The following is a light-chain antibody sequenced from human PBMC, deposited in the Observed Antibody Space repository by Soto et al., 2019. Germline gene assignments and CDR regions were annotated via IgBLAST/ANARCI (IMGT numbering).Light chain of an antibody. Sequence: EIVLTQSPGTLSLSPGDRATLSCRASQSVNSNYLAWYQRKPGQAPRLLIYGASNRATDIPYRFSASGSGTDFTLTISRLEAEDFGVDYCQQYASTPPTFGQGPKVE. CDR1: QSVNSNY. CDR3: QQYASTPPT. J-gene: IGKJ1*01. V-gene: IGKV3-20*01. CDR2: GAS.